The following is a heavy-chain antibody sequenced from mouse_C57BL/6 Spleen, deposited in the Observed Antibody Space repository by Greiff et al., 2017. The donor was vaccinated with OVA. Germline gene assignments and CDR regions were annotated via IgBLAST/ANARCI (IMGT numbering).Heavy chain of an antibody. Sequence: QVQLKQPGAELVRPGSSVKLSCKASGYTFTSYWMHWVKQRPIQGLEWIGNIDPSDSETHYNQKFKDKATLTVDKSSSTAYMQLSSLTSEDSAVYYCARSPNYYGSSYVYFDVWGTGTTVTVSS. D-gene: IGHD1-1*01. V-gene: IGHV1-52*01. J-gene: IGHJ1*03. CDR2: IDPSDSET. CDR1: GYTFTSYW. CDR3: ARSPNYYGSSYVYFDV.